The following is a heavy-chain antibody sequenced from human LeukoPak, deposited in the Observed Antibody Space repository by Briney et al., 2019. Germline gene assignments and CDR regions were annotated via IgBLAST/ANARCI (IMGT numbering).Heavy chain of an antibody. CDR2: ISGSGDNT. Sequence: GGSLRLSCAASGFTFSSHGMSWVRQAPGKGLEWVSTISGSGDNTYYADSVKGRFTISRDNSKNTLYLQMNSLRAEDTAVYYCARGGWFGDFDAFDIWGQGTMVTVSS. J-gene: IGHJ3*02. D-gene: IGHD3-10*01. CDR3: ARGGWFGDFDAFDI. CDR1: GFTFSSHG. V-gene: IGHV3-23*01.